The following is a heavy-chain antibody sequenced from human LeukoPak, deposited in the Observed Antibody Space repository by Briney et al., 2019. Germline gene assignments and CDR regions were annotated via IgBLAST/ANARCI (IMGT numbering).Heavy chain of an antibody. Sequence: GESLKISCKGSGYSFTRYWIGWVRQMPGKGLQWMGIIYPGDSDIRYSPSFQGQVTISADKSISTAYLQWSSLKASDTAMYYCARQGPLYAIDYWGQGTLVTVSS. CDR1: GYSFTRYW. J-gene: IGHJ4*02. V-gene: IGHV5-51*01. D-gene: IGHD2-8*01. CDR3: ARQGPLYAIDY. CDR2: IYPGDSDI.